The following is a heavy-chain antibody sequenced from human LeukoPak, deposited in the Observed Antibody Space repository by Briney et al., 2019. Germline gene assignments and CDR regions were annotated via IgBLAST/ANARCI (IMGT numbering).Heavy chain of an antibody. V-gene: IGHV3-23*01. CDR2: IGGTAGGT. D-gene: IGHD3-10*01. J-gene: IGHJ5*02. Sequence: GGSLRLPCAASGFTFSSYTMSWVRQAPGKGLEWVSAIGGTAGGTYYADSVKGRFTMSRDNSKNTLSLQMNSLGAEDTAVYYCVKDALYGSGTYYKSWGQGTLVTVSS. CDR3: VKDALYGSGTYYKS. CDR1: GFTFSSYT.